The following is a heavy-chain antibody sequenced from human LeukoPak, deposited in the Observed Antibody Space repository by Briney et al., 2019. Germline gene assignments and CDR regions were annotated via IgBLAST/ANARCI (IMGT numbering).Heavy chain of an antibody. CDR3: ARGADQQLREGMDV. J-gene: IGHJ6*02. V-gene: IGHV3-73*01. D-gene: IGHD6-13*01. CDR1: GFTFSNVW. CDR2: IRSKANSYAT. Sequence: GGSLRLSCAASGFTFSNVWMSWVRQAPGKGLEWVGRIRSKANSYATAYAASVKGRFTISRDDSKNTAYLQMNSLKTEDTAVYYCARGADQQLREGMDVWGQGTTVTVSS.